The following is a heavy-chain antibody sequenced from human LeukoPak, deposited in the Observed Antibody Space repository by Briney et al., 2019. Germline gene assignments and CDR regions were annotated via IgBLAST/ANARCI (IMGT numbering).Heavy chain of an antibody. Sequence: TGGSLRLSCAASGFTFINYAMNWVRQVPGKGLEWLSYVSTTSSTIYHADSVKGRFTISRDNAKNSLYLQMSSLRDEDTAVYYCARELFYQDSSGYAYYYYGMDVWGQGTTVTVSS. CDR3: ARELFYQDSSGYAYYYYGMDV. CDR2: VSTTSSTI. CDR1: GFTFINYA. D-gene: IGHD3-22*01. J-gene: IGHJ6*02. V-gene: IGHV3-48*02.